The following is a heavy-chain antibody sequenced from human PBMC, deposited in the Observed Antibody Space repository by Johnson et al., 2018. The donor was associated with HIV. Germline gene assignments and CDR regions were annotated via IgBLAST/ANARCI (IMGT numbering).Heavy chain of an antibody. J-gene: IGHJ3*02. V-gene: IGHV3-23*04. Sequence: VQLVESGGGLVQPGGSLRLSCAASGFTFSSYAMSWVRQAPGKGLEWVSAISGSGGSTYYADSVKGRFTISRDNSKNTMYLQMNSLRAEDTAVYYCAKDLRRTAYYYGSSGYKPDAFDIWGQGTMVTVSS. CDR3: AKDLRRTAYYYGSSGYKPDAFDI. CDR1: GFTFSSYA. D-gene: IGHD3-22*01. CDR2: ISGSGGST.